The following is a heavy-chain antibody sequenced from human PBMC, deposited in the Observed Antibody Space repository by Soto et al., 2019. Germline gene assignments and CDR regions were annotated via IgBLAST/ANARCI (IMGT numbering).Heavy chain of an antibody. Sequence: GGSLRLSCAASGFTFSSYGMHWVRQAPGKGLEWVAVISYDGSNKYYADSVKGRFTISRDNSKNTLYLQMNSLRAEDTAVYYYAKAQTLRSLYRPFDYWGQGTLVTGSS. V-gene: IGHV3-30*18. CDR2: ISYDGSNK. CDR1: GFTFSSYG. J-gene: IGHJ4*02. CDR3: AKAQTLRSLYRPFDY. D-gene: IGHD2-2*02.